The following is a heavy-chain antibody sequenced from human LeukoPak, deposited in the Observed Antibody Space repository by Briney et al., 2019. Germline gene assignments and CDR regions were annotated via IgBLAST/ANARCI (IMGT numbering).Heavy chain of an antibody. CDR2: ISAYNGNT. J-gene: IGHJ5*02. Sequence: ASVKVSCKASGYTFTSYGISWVRQAPGQGLEWMGWISAYNGNTNYAQKLQGGVTMTTGTSTSTAYMELRSLRSDDTAVYYCARVFEQQLVQKLYNWFDPWGQGTLVTVSS. D-gene: IGHD6-13*01. CDR1: GYTFTSYG. CDR3: ARVFEQQLVQKLYNWFDP. V-gene: IGHV1-18*01.